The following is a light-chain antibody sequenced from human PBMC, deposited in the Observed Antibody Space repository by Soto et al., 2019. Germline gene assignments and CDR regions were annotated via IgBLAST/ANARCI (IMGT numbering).Light chain of an antibody. J-gene: IGKJ5*01. CDR2: AAS. CDR3: QQGYTSAIT. CDR1: QSIGKH. Sequence: GDIVTITCRASQSIGKHLNWYQQKPGKAPKFLIYAASNLQSGVPSRFSGSGSGTDFTLTVNSLQPEDFATYYCQQGYTSAITFGQGTRLEIK. V-gene: IGKV1-39*01.